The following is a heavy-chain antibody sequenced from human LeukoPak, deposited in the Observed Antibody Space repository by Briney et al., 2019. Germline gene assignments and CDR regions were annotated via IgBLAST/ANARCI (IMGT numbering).Heavy chain of an antibody. CDR3: VKVSRYCSGGSCYDYFDY. J-gene: IGHJ4*02. CDR1: GFTFSSYA. D-gene: IGHD2-15*01. V-gene: IGHV3-64D*06. Sequence: GGSLRLSCSASGFTFSSYAMHWARQAPGKGLEYVSAISSNGGSTYYADSVKGRFTISRDNSKNTLYLQMSSLRAEDTAVYYCVKVSRYCSGGSCYDYFDYWGQGTLVTVSS. CDR2: ISSNGGST.